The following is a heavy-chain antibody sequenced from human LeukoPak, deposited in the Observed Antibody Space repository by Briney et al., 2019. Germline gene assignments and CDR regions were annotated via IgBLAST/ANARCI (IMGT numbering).Heavy chain of an antibody. Sequence: ASVKVSCKASGYTVTSYDINLVRQAAGQRLEWMGWMNPNSGNTGYAQKFQGRVTMTRNTSISTAYMELSSLRSEDTAVYYCARNDRLLEYSSSSGADYWGQGTLVTVSS. CDR3: ARNDRLLEYSSSSGADY. V-gene: IGHV1-8*01. J-gene: IGHJ4*02. D-gene: IGHD6-6*01. CDR1: GYTVTSYD. CDR2: MNPNSGNT.